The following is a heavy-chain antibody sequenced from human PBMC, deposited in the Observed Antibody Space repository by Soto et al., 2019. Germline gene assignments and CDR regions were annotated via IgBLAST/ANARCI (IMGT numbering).Heavy chain of an antibody. CDR3: AREETAWPLAYGLDV. V-gene: IGHV3-21*01. CDR1: GFSFSTYS. Sequence: GSLRLSCEASGFSFSTYSMHWVRQAPGKGLEWVSSIGRRSDIYYADSVKGRFTISRDNAKNSVSLQMNSLRDEDTAVYYCAREETAWPLAYGLDVWGQRTTVTVSS. J-gene: IGHJ6*02. D-gene: IGHD2-21*02. CDR2: IGRRSDI.